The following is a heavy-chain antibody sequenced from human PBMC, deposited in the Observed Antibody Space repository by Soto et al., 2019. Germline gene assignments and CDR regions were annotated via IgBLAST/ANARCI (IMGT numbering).Heavy chain of an antibody. CDR3: ATFEGTDATRGLGWFDP. CDR1: GGSISSYY. V-gene: IGHV4-59*01. D-gene: IGHD2-15*01. J-gene: IGHJ5*02. CDR2: IYYSGST. Sequence: SETLSLTCTVSGGSISSYYWSWIRQPPGKGLEWIGYIYYSGSTNYNPSPKSRVTISVDTSKNQFSLKLSSVTAADTAVYYCATFEGTDATRGLGWFDPWGPGTLVTVSS.